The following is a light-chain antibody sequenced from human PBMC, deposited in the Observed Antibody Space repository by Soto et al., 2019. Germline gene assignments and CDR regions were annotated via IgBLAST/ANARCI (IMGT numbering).Light chain of an antibody. CDR1: SSDVGGYNY. CDR2: DVS. Sequence: QSALTQPASVSGSPRQSVTISCTGTSSDVGGYNYVSWYQQHPGKAPKLLIYDVSHRPSVVSNRFSGSKSGNTASLAISGLQAEDEADYYCSSYTSTNTLVIFGGGTKVTVL. CDR3: SSYTSTNTLVI. V-gene: IGLV2-14*03. J-gene: IGLJ2*01.